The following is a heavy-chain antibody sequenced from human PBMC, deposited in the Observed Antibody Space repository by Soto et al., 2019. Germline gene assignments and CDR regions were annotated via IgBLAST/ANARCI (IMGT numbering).Heavy chain of an antibody. J-gene: IGHJ4*02. Sequence: QVHLVQSGAEVKKPGASVKVSCKASGYTFTSYGITWVRQAPGQGLEWMGWISAHNGNTDYAQKLQGRVNVTRDTSTSTAYMELRSLQSDATAVYYCARGRYGDYWGQGALVTVSS. CDR1: GYTFTSYG. D-gene: IGHD1-1*01. CDR3: ARGRYGDY. V-gene: IGHV1-18*01. CDR2: ISAHNGNT.